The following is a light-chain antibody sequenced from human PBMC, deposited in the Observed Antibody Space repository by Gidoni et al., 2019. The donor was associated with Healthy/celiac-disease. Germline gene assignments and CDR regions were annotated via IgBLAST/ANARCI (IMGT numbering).Light chain of an antibody. CDR1: QSVSSSY. Sequence: EIVLTQSPGTLSLSPRERATLTCRSSQSVSSSYLSWYQQKPGQAPRLLIYGASSRATGIPDRFSGSGSGTDFTLTISRLEPEDVAVYYCQQYGSSPRLTFGGGTKVEIK. V-gene: IGKV3-20*01. CDR2: GAS. J-gene: IGKJ4*01. CDR3: QQYGSSPRLT.